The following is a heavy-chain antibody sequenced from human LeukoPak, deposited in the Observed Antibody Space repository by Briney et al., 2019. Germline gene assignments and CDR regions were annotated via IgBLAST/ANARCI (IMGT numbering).Heavy chain of an antibody. J-gene: IGHJ4*02. CDR3: ARQPYSSSDGSRY. D-gene: IGHD6-13*01. Sequence: PSXXLSLTCTVSGGSISSSSYYWGWIRQPPGKGLEWIGSIYYSGSTYYNPSLKSRVTISVDTSKNQFSLKLSSVTAADTAVYYCARQPYSSSDGSRYWGQGTPVTVSS. CDR2: IYYSGST. CDR1: GGSISSSSYY. V-gene: IGHV4-39*01.